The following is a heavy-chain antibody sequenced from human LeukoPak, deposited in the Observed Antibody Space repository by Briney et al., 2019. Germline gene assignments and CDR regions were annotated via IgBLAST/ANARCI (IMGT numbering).Heavy chain of an antibody. CDR2: INTNTGNP. CDR1: GYTFTGYY. V-gene: IGHV7-4-1*02. D-gene: IGHD3-3*01. CDR3: AFGIFGVVRTFDY. J-gene: IGHJ4*02. Sequence: ASVKVSCKASGYTFTGYYMHWVRQAPGQGLEWMGWINTNTGNPTYAQGFTGRFVFSLDTSVSTAYLQISSLKAEDTAVYYCAFGIFGVVRTFDYWGQGTLVTVSS.